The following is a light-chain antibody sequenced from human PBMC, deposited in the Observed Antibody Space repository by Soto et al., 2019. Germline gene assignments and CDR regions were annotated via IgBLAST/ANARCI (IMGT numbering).Light chain of an antibody. Sequence: DIQMTQSPSTLSASVGDRVTITCRASQNIRTWLAWYQQKPGEPPKLLIFKASRLQSGVPSRFSGGGSGTRFTLTISGLQPDDFATYYCQQSSNYVWTFGHGTKVDIK. J-gene: IGKJ1*01. V-gene: IGKV1-5*03. CDR2: KAS. CDR1: QNIRTW. CDR3: QQSSNYVWT.